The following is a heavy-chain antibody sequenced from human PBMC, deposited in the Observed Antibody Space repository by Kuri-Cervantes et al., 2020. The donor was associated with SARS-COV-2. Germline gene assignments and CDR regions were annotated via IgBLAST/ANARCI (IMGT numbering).Heavy chain of an antibody. CDR1: GGSISSSSYY. CDR3: ARVVVVPAALPRWFDP. CDR2: IYYSGST. J-gene: IGHJ5*02. Sequence: SETLSLTCTVSGGSISSSSYYWGWIRQPPGKGLEWIGSIYYSGSTYYNPSLKSRVTISVDTSKNQFSLKLSSVTAADTAVYYCARVVVVPAALPRWFDPWGQGTLVTVSS. D-gene: IGHD2-2*01. V-gene: IGHV4-39*01.